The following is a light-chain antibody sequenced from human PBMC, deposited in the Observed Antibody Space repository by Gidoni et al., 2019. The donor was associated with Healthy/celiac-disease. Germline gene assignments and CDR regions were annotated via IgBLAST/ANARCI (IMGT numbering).Light chain of an antibody. V-gene: IGKV4-1*01. CDR3: QQYYSTPQT. CDR1: QSLFSSNNNKNY. J-gene: IGKJ1*01. CDR2: WAS. Sequence: DIVMTPSQDPLAVSLGERATINCTSSQSLFSSNNNKNYLEWYQQKSGQPTNLLIYWASTRESGVPSRFRGGGSGTEFTLTISSLQPEDVAVYYCQQYYSTPQTFGQGTKVEI.